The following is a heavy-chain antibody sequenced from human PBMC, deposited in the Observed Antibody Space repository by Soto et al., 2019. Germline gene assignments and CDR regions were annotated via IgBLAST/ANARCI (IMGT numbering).Heavy chain of an antibody. D-gene: IGHD3-22*01. CDR1: GGPISPYY. Sequence: ETLSLTCTVPGGPISPYYWSWIRQPAGKGLEWIGRIYYTGSTNYNPPLKSRVSMSLDTARNQISLKAKSVTAADTAVYYCAREGGYFDSSGSGVYYYYGVEVWGRRSTVT. V-gene: IGHV4-4*07. J-gene: IGHJ6*04. CDR2: IYYTGST. CDR3: AREGGYFDSSGSGVYYYYGVEV.